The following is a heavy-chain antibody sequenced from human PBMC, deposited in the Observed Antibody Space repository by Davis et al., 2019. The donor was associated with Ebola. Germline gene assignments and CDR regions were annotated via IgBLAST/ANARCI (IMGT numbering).Heavy chain of an antibody. J-gene: IGHJ6*03. V-gene: IGHV3-74*01. D-gene: IGHD3-3*01. CDR1: GFTFSSYW. CDR3: ARVGPRSRIYDFWSGYWYYYYMDV. CDR2: INSDGSST. Sequence: GESLKISCAASGFTFSSYWMHWVRQAPGKGLVWVSRINSDGSSTSYADSVKGRFTISRDNAKNTLYLQMNSLRAEDTAVYYCARVGPRSRIYDFWSGYWYYYYMDVWGKGTTVTVSS.